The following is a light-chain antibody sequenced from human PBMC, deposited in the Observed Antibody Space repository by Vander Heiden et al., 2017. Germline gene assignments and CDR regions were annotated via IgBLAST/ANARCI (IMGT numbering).Light chain of an antibody. Sequence: DIVMTKSPDSLAVSLGERATTNCKSSQSVLSTSNNKNYLAWYQQKPGQPPKLLIHWASTRESGVPDRFSGSGSGTDFTLTISSLQAEDVAVYYCQQDYSAPLTFGGGTKVEIK. CDR2: WAS. CDR3: QQDYSAPLT. V-gene: IGKV4-1*01. J-gene: IGKJ4*01. CDR1: QSVLSTSNNKNY.